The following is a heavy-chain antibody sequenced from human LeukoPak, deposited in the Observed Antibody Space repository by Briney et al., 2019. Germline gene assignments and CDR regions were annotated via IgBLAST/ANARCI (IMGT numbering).Heavy chain of an antibody. CDR3: VRDNPGLQQERGLSPFDT. V-gene: IGHV3-21*04. D-gene: IGHD1-1*01. Sequence: GGSLTLSCAASGFTFSGYNMNWVRQAPGEGLGWVACISKSRNYLYNAGSVKGRFPIYRDDAKSSLYLKMDSLRVEDTPLYYCVRDNPGLQQERGLSPFDTCGERRMVTASS. J-gene: IGHJ3*02. CDR1: GFTFSGYN. CDR2: ISKSRNYL.